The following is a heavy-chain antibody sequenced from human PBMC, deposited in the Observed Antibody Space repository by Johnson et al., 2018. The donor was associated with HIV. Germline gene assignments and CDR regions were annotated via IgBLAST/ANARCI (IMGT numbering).Heavy chain of an antibody. Sequence: VQLVESGGGLVQPGGSLRLSCAASGFTFSSYAMSWVRQAPGKGLEWVSAISGSGGSTYYADSVKGRFTISRDNSKNTLYLQMNSLRAEDTAVYYCAKVQSGWYVGADAVDIWGQGTMVTVSS. D-gene: IGHD6-19*01. V-gene: IGHV3-23*04. CDR1: GFTFSSYA. J-gene: IGHJ3*02. CDR2: ISGSGGST. CDR3: AKVQSGWYVGADAVDI.